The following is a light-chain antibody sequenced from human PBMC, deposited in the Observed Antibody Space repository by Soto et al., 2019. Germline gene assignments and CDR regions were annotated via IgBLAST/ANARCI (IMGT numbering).Light chain of an antibody. J-gene: IGLJ1*01. V-gene: IGLV2-14*01. CDR3: SSYSISTAYI. CDR1: SSDVGGYDY. Sequence: QSALTQPASVSGSPGQSITISCTGTSSDVGGYDYVSWYQLHPGKAPKLMVFEVNNRPSGVSYRFSGSKSGNTASLTISGLQAEDEADYFCSSYSISTAYILGTGTRSPS. CDR2: EVN.